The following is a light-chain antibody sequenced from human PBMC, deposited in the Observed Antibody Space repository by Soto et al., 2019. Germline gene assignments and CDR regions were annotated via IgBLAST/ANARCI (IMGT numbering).Light chain of an antibody. Sequence: DIEVTRSPSSLSASVGDRVTITCRASQTISRWLAWYQQKPGKAPKLLIYDASSLESGVPSRFSGIVSGTEGTITLSSLKKDDGSTYDGQQSNSYSWTFGQGTKVDIK. J-gene: IGKJ1*01. CDR3: QQSNSYSWT. V-gene: IGKV1-5*01. CDR2: DAS. CDR1: QTISRW.